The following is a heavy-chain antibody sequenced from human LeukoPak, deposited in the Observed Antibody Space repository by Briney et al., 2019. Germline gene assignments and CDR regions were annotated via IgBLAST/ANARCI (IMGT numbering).Heavy chain of an antibody. Sequence: GGSLRLSCATSGFSFNRRGMNWVRQPPGKGLEWVSYISPGSETIFYAESVQGRFAVSRDDAKGSLYLQMHTLRVEDTAVYYCARIDGPTVFTYYMDLWGKGTTVTVAS. CDR1: GFSFNRRG. J-gene: IGHJ6*03. V-gene: IGHV3-48*04. CDR2: ISPGSETI. D-gene: IGHD3-16*01. CDR3: ARIDGPTVFTYYMDL.